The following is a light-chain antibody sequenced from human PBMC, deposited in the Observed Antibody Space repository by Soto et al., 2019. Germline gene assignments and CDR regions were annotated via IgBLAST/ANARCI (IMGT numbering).Light chain of an antibody. CDR1: QSITRT. V-gene: IGKV3-15*01. CDR2: GAS. CDR3: QQYNNWPWT. J-gene: IGKJ1*01. Sequence: VMRQSPATLSSSPGKRVTLSCGVSQSITRTSIAWYQHKPGQAPRLLIYGASTRAPGFPARFSGSGSGTDFTLTISSLQSEDFAVYYCQQYNNWPWTFGQGTKVDIK.